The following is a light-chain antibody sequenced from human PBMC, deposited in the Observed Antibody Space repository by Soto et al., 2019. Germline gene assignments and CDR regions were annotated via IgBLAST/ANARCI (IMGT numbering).Light chain of an antibody. Sequence: VLTQSPGTLSLSPGERATLSCRASQSVDSNYFAWYQQKPGQAPRLLIYGASYRATGIPDRFSGSGSGTDFTLTISRLEPEDFAVYYCRQSRFTFGPGTRVEI. CDR1: QSVDSNY. J-gene: IGKJ3*01. CDR2: GAS. CDR3: RQSRFT. V-gene: IGKV3-20*01.